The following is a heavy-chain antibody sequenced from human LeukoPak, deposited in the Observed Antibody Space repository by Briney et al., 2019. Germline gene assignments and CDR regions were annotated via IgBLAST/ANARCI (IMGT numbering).Heavy chain of an antibody. Sequence: ASVKVSCKASGGTFSSYAISWVRQAPGQGLEWMGGIIPIFGTANYAQKFQGRVTITADESTSTAYMELSSLRSEDTAVYYCARGRAIRGNDAFDIWGQGTMVTVSS. D-gene: IGHD5-12*01. CDR3: ARGRAIRGNDAFDI. V-gene: IGHV1-69*13. J-gene: IGHJ3*02. CDR1: GGTFSSYA. CDR2: IIPIFGTA.